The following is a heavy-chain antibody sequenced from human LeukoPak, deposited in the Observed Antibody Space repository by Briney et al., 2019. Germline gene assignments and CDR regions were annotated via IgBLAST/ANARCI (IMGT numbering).Heavy chain of an antibody. CDR3: AKDREKSYRGASDY. V-gene: IGHV3-30*18. J-gene: IGHJ4*02. CDR1: GFTFSNYW. Sequence: GGSLRLSCAASGFTFSNYWIHWVRQAPGKGLVWVAVMSNDGSNKYYADSVKGRFTISRDNSKNTLYLQMNSLRAEDTAVYYCAKDREKSYRGASDYWGQGTLVTVSS. CDR2: MSNDGSNK. D-gene: IGHD1-26*01.